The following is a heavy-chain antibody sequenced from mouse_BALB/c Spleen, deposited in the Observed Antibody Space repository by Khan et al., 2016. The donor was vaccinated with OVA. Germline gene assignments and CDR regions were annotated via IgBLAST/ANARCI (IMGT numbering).Heavy chain of an antibody. J-gene: IGHJ1*01. V-gene: IGHV2-4*02. CDR3: ARFYDYEGYFDV. CDR1: GFSLTSYG. Sequence: QVQLKESGPGLVQPSQSLSITCTVSGFSLTSYGVHWVRQPPGKGLEWLGVIWSGGSTDYDAAFISRLTICKANSKSQVFFTMNSLQADDTAIFYCARFYDYEGYFDVWGAGTTVTVSS. CDR2: IWSGGST. D-gene: IGHD2-4*01.